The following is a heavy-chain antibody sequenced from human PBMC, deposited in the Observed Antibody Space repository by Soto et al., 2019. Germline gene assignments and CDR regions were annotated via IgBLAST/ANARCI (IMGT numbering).Heavy chain of an antibody. CDR3: ARDPGSWLVGGCFDY. CDR2: ISYDGSNK. D-gene: IGHD6-19*01. V-gene: IGHV3-30-3*01. J-gene: IGHJ4*02. CDR1: GFTFSSYA. Sequence: GGSLRLSCAASGFTFSSYAMHWVRQAPGKGLEWVAVISYDGSNKYYADSVKGRFTISRDNSKNTLYLQMNSLRAEDTAVYYCARDPGSWLVGGCFDYWGQGTLVTVSS.